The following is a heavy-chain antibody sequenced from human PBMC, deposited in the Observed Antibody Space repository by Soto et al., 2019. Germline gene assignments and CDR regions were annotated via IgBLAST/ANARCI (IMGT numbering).Heavy chain of an antibody. CDR3: AREGAGSYWFDP. D-gene: IGHD3-10*01. Sequence: TLSLTCTTSGGSIDSGGYYWSWIRQHPTEGLEWIGYIHNNGATYYNPSLTGRVSISADRSKTQFSLNVYSVSAADTGVYYCAREGAGSYWFDPWGPGVLVTVSS. CDR2: IHNNGAT. V-gene: IGHV4-31*03. CDR1: GGSIDSGGYY. J-gene: IGHJ5*02.